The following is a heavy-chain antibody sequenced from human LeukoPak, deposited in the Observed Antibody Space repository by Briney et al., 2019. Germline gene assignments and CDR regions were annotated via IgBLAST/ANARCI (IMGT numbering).Heavy chain of an antibody. CDR3: ARDSPYSDYLIGGAFNI. CDR2: IYSDGTT. V-gene: IGHV3-53*01. D-gene: IGHD4-11*01. Sequence: GGSLRLSCAVSGFTFSSYAMSWVRQAPGKGLEWVSVIYSDGTTYYADSVKGRFTISRDTSKNTLYLQLTSLGADDTAVYYCARDSPYSDYLIGGAFNIWGQGTMVTVSS. J-gene: IGHJ3*02. CDR1: GFTFSSYA.